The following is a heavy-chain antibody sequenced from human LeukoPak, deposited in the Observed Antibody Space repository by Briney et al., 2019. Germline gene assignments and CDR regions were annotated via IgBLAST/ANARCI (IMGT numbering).Heavy chain of an antibody. V-gene: IGHV1-69*13. D-gene: IGHD3-3*01. Sequence: GASVKVSCKASGGTFSSYAISWVRQAPGQGLEWMGGIIPIFGTANYAQKFQGRATITADESTSTAYMELSSLRSEDTAVYYCARQGEYNYDFWSGYYTDAFDIWGQGTMVTVSS. J-gene: IGHJ3*02. CDR3: ARQGEYNYDFWSGYYTDAFDI. CDR1: GGTFSSYA. CDR2: IIPIFGTA.